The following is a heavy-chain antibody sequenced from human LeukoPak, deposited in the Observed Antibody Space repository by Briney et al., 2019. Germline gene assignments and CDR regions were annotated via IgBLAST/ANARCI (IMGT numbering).Heavy chain of an antibody. Sequence: GGSLRLSCAASEFTFSSYAMNWVRQAPGKGLEWVSAMSGSGGSTYYADSVKGRFTISRDNSKNTLYLQMNSLRAEDTAVYYCARRDIVVVVSASDYWGQGTLVTVSS. J-gene: IGHJ4*02. CDR2: MSGSGGST. CDR1: EFTFSSYA. D-gene: IGHD2-15*01. CDR3: ARRDIVVVVSASDY. V-gene: IGHV3-23*01.